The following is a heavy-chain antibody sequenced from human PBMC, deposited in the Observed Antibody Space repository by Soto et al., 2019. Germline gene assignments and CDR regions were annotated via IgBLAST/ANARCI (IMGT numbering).Heavy chain of an antibody. D-gene: IGHD1-26*01. J-gene: IGHJ4*02. CDR3: ARDYSWSLPCDY. V-gene: IGHV3-21*01. CDR2: ISSSSSYI. Sequence: EVQLVESGGGLVKPGGSLRLSCAASGFTFSSYSMNWVRQAPGKELEWVSSISSSSSYIYYADSVKGRFTISRDNAKNSLYLQMNSLRAEDTAVYYCARDYSWSLPCDYWGQGTLVTVSS. CDR1: GFTFSSYS.